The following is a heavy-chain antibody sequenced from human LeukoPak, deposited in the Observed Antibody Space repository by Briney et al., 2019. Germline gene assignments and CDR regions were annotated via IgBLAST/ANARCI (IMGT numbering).Heavy chain of an antibody. CDR1: GDSVSSNSAA. D-gene: IGHD1-26*01. CDR3: ARESSGSDYSLGY. CDR2: TYYKSKWFN. J-gene: IGHJ4*02. Sequence: SQTLSLTCAISGDSVSSNSAAWNWIRQSPSRGLEWLGRTYYKSKWFNDYAVPVRSRITINPDTSKNQFSLQLNSVTPEDTAVYYCARESSGSDYSLGYWGQGTLVTVSS. V-gene: IGHV6-1*01.